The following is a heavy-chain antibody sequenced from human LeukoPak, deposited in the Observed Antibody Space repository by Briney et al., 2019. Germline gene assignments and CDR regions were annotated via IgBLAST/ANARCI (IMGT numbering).Heavy chain of an antibody. V-gene: IGHV3-73*01. CDR1: GFTFSGSA. CDR2: IRSKANSYAT. D-gene: IGHD1-26*01. J-gene: IGHJ4*02. Sequence: PGGSLRLSCAASGFTFSGSAMHWVRQASGKGLEWVGRIRSKANSYATAYAASVKGRFTISRDDSKNTAYLQMNSLKTEDTAVYYCTRAMYSGSRYYFDYWGQGTLVTVSS. CDR3: TRAMYSGSRYYFDY.